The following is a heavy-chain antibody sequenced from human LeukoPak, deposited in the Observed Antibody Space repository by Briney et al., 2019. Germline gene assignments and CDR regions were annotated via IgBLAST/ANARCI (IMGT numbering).Heavy chain of an antibody. CDR2: IYTSGST. CDR3: ERDEQVAAAGGFDP. D-gene: IGHD6-13*01. CDR1: GGSISSYY. J-gene: IGHJ5*02. V-gene: IGHV4-4*07. Sequence: AETLSLTGTVSGGSISSYYWSWIRQRAGKGLEWIGRIYTSGSTNYNPSLKSRVTMSVDTSKNQFSLKLSSVTAADTAVYYCERDEQVAAAGGFDPWGQGTLVTVSS.